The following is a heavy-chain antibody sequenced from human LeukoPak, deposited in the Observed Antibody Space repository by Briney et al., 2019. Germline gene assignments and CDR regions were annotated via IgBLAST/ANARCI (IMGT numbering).Heavy chain of an antibody. V-gene: IGHV4-39*07. Sequence: SETLSLICTVSGGSISSSSYYWGWIRQPPGKGLEWIGNIYHSGSTYYNPSLKSRVTISVDTSKNQFSLKLSSVTAADTAVYYCARVAIFGVRGFYWYYYYYMDVWGKGTTVTVSS. CDR1: GGSISSSSYY. J-gene: IGHJ6*03. CDR2: IYHSGST. D-gene: IGHD3-3*02. CDR3: ARVAIFGVRGFYWYYYYYMDV.